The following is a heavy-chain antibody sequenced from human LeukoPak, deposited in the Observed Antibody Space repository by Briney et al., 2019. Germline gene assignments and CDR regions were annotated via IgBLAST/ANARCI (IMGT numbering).Heavy chain of an antibody. CDR2: ISYSGST. CDR3: AKYVWGSYPTFEDY. V-gene: IGHV4-59*01. D-gene: IGHD3-16*02. CDR1: GGSISSYY. Sequence: SETLSLTCTVSGGSISSYYWSWIRQPPGRGLEWIGYISYSGSTNYNPSLKSRVTISVDMSKNQFSLKLSSVTAADTAVYYCAKYVWGSYPTFEDYWGQGTLVTVSS. J-gene: IGHJ4*02.